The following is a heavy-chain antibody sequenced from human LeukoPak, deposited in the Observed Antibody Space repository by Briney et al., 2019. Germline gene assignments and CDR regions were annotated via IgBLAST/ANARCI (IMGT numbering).Heavy chain of an antibody. Sequence: GGSLRLSCAASGFTFSSYAMSWVRQAPGKGLEWVSALSGSDGRTFYADSVKGRFTISRDNSKNVLYLQMNSLRVEDTAAYYCAKVNRGSVVNYFGLDYWGQGTLVTVSS. CDR1: GFTFSSYA. D-gene: IGHD1-7*01. J-gene: IGHJ4*02. V-gene: IGHV3-23*01. CDR2: LSGSDGRT. CDR3: AKVNRGSVVNYFGLDY.